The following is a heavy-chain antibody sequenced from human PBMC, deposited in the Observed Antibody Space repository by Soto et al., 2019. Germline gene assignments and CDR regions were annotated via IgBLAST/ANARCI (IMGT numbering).Heavy chain of an antibody. CDR1: GFTVSGDY. J-gene: IGHJ3*02. V-gene: IGHV3-66*01. D-gene: IGHD3-22*01. CDR2: IYSGGST. Sequence: GGSLRLSCAASGFTVSGDYMRWVRQAPGKGLEWVSVIYSGGSTYYADSVKVRFTISRDNSKNTLYLQMNSLRAEDTAVYYCARTPLWMDYYDSRGGAFDIWGQGTMVTVSS. CDR3: ARTPLWMDYYDSRGGAFDI.